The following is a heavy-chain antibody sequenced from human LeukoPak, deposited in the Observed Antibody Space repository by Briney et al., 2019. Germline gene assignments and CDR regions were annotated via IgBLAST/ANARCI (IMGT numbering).Heavy chain of an antibody. D-gene: IGHD3-10*01. J-gene: IGHJ6*02. Sequence: GGSLRLSCAASGFTFSGYDMHWVRQVTGKGLEWVSGIGAAGDTYYPGSVKGRFTISRENAKNSLYLQMNSLRAGDTAVYYCARYGYGSGRYAFGLDVWGQGTTVTASS. V-gene: IGHV3-13*01. CDR3: ARYGYGSGRYAFGLDV. CDR2: IGAAGDT. CDR1: GFTFSGYD.